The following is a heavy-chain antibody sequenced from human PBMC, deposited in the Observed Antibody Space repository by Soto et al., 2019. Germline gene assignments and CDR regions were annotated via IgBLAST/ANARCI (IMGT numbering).Heavy chain of an antibody. CDR1: GFSLSTSGMC. Sequence: GSGPTLVNPTQTLTLTCTFSGFSLSTSGMCVSWIRQPPGKALEWLARIDWDDDKYYSTSLKTRLTISKDTSKNQVVLTMTNMDPVDTATYYCAREVATPLLPYYYYMDVWGKGATVTVSS. D-gene: IGHD5-12*01. J-gene: IGHJ6*03. CDR2: IDWDDDK. CDR3: AREVATPLLPYYYYMDV. V-gene: IGHV2-70*11.